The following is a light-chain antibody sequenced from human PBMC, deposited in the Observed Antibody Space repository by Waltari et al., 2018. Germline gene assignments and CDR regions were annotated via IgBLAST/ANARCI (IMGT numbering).Light chain of an antibody. CDR1: SSHIGSNY. V-gene: IGLV1-47*01. CDR2: RSV. J-gene: IGLJ3*02. CDR3: VAWDDSLSGLWV. Sequence: QSVLTQSPSASGTPGQRVTISCSGSSSHIGSNYVFGYQQLPGTAPKLLIYRSVQRPSGVPARFSGSKSGTSASLAISGLRSEDEGDYYCVAWDDSLSGLWVFGGGTKLTVL.